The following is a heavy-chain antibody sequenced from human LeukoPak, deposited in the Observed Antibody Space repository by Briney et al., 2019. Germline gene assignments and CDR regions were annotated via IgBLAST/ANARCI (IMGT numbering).Heavy chain of an antibody. Sequence: ASVKVSCKASGYTFTSYGISWVRQAPGQGLEWMGWISAYNGHTNYAQKFQGRVTITADESTSTAYMELSSLRSEDTAVYYCAIHYYGSGSPLYYMDVWGKGTTVTISS. CDR2: ISAYNGHT. D-gene: IGHD3-10*01. CDR3: AIHYYGSGSPLYYMDV. CDR1: GYTFTSYG. J-gene: IGHJ6*03. V-gene: IGHV1-18*01.